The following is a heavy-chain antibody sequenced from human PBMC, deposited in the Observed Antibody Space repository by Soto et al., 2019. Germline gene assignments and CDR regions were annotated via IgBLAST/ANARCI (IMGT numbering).Heavy chain of an antibody. Sequence: QVQLVESGGGVVQPGRSLRLSCAASGFTFSSFAMHWVRQAPGKGLEWVAVISDDGSNKYYADSVKGRFTISRDNSKNTLYLQMNSLRGEDTALYYCAKDDDIAFDYWGQGTLVTVSS. J-gene: IGHJ4*02. D-gene: IGHD5-12*01. CDR1: GFTFSSFA. V-gene: IGHV3-30*04. CDR2: ISDDGSNK. CDR3: AKDDDIAFDY.